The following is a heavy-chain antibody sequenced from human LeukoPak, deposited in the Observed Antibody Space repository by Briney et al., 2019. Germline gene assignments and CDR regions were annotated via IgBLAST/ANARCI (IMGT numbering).Heavy chain of an antibody. D-gene: IGHD2-15*01. CDR1: GYSFTSYW. J-gene: IGHJ4*02. CDR2: ISPGDSDS. Sequence: GESLKISCKGSGYSFTSYWIGWVRQMPGKGLEWMAIISPGDSDSRYSPSFQGQVTVSADKSISTAYLQWSSLKASDTAMYYCARRFCSGGTCYYFDSWGQGTLVTVSS. CDR3: ARRFCSGGTCYYFDS. V-gene: IGHV5-51*01.